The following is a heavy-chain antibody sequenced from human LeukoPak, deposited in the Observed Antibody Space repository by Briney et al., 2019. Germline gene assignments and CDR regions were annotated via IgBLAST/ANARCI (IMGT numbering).Heavy chain of an antibody. V-gene: IGHV4-34*01. CDR3: ARRGYSYGYNYYYYMDV. Sequence: PSETLSLTCAVYGGSFSGYYWSWIRQHPGKGLEWIGYIYYSGSSYYNPSLRSRVTISVDTSKNHFSLKLSSVTAADTAVYYCARRGYSYGYNYYYYMDVWGKGTTVTVSS. CDR2: IYYSGSS. CDR1: GGSFSGYY. J-gene: IGHJ6*03. D-gene: IGHD5-18*01.